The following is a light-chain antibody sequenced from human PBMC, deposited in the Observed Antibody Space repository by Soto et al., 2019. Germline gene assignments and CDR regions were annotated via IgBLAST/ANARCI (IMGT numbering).Light chain of an antibody. V-gene: IGKV3-11*01. CDR1: QSVSSY. CDR3: QQRSNWPSIT. J-gene: IGKJ5*01. CDR2: DAS. Sequence: EIVLTQSPATLSLSPGERATLSCRASQSVSSYLAWYQQKPGQAPRLLIYDASNRATGIPARFSGSGSGTDFTLTINSLEPEGSAVYYCQQRSNWPSITFGQGTRLEIK.